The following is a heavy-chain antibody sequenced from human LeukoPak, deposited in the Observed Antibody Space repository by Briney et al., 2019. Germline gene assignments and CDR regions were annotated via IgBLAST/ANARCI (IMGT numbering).Heavy chain of an antibody. D-gene: IGHD5-18*01. V-gene: IGHV4-38-2*02. CDR3: ARGAGGYSYGYPDY. Sequence: SETLSLTCTVSGYSISSGYYWGRIRQPPGKGLEWIGSIYHSGSTYYNPSLKSRVTISVDTSKNQFSLKLSSVTAADTAVYYCARGAGGYSYGYPDYWGQGTLVTVSS. J-gene: IGHJ4*02. CDR2: IYHSGST. CDR1: GYSISSGYY.